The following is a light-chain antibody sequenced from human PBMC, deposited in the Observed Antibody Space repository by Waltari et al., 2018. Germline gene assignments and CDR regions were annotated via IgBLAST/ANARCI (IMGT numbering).Light chain of an antibody. J-gene: IGKJ5*01. CDR3: QQSHSTPIT. CDR1: QTIDTY. CDR2: GAS. V-gene: IGKV1-39*01. Sequence: DIQMTQSPPSLSASVGETITVTCRASQTIDTYLNWYQQKPGNAPRLLIYGASILQGGVPSRFSGSGSGTDFTLTIRSLQPDDFATYYCQQSHSTPITFGQGTRLEIK.